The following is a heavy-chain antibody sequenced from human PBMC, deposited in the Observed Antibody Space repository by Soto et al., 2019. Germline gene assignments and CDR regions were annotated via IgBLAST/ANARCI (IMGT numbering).Heavy chain of an antibody. Sequence: QVQLVQSGAEVKKPGASVKVSCKASGYTFTSYAMHRVRQAPGQRLEWMGWINAGNGNTKYSQKFQGRVTITRDTSASTAYMELSSLRSEDTAVYYCARGYSGYDDWFDPWGQGTLVTVSS. D-gene: IGHD5-12*01. CDR3: ARGYSGYDDWFDP. V-gene: IGHV1-3*01. CDR1: GYTFTSYA. J-gene: IGHJ5*02. CDR2: INAGNGNT.